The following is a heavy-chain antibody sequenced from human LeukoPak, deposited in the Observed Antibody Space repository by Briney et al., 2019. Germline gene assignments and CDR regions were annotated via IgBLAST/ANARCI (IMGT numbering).Heavy chain of an antibody. CDR1: GGSFSGYY. CDR2: IYYSGST. CDR3: ARGSRGYYYMDV. Sequence: SETLSLTCAVYGGSFSGYYWSWIRQPPGKGLEWIGSIYYSGSTYYNPSLKSRVTISVDTSKNQFSLKLSSVTAADTAVYYCARGSRGYYYMDVWGKGTTVTVSS. D-gene: IGHD3-10*01. J-gene: IGHJ6*03. V-gene: IGHV4-34*01.